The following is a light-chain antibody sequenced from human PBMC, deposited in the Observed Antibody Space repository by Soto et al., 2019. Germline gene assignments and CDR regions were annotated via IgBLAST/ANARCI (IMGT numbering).Light chain of an antibody. CDR2: DVS. V-gene: IGLV2-14*01. CDR1: SSDVGGHNY. J-gene: IGLJ2*01. Sequence: QSALTQPASVSGSPGQSITISCTGTSSDVGGHNYVCWYQQHPGKDPKLMIYDVSNRPSGVSDRFSGSKYGNTAFLTNSGVHAEDEGDYYCRSDTSSSTHHVVFGGGIQVTVL. CDR3: RSDTSSSTHHVV.